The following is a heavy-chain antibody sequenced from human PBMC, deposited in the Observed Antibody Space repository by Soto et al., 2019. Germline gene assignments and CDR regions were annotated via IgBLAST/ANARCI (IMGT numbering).Heavy chain of an antibody. D-gene: IGHD6-13*01. CDR2: IYSGGST. J-gene: IGHJ3*02. Sequence: GGSLRLSCAASGFTVSSNYMSWVRQAPGKGLEWVSVIYSGGSTYYADSVKGRFTISRDNSKNTLYLQMNSLRAEDTAVYYCARERSSWQYSDIWRHGTLVTVS. CDR1: GFTVSSNY. V-gene: IGHV3-53*01. CDR3: ARERSSWQYSDI.